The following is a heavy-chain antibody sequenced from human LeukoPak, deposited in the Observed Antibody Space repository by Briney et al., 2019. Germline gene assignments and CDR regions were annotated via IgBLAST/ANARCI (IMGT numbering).Heavy chain of an antibody. J-gene: IGHJ3*02. D-gene: IGHD3-22*01. CDR2: ISGSGGRT. Sequence: PGGSLRLSCAASGFSFSSYGMSWVRQAPGKGLEWVSTISGSGGRTYYADSVKGRFTISRDISKNTLYLQMDSLRAEDTAVYYCAKDRVSMIVVVAFDIWGQGTMVTVSS. CDR1: GFSFSSYG. V-gene: IGHV3-23*01. CDR3: AKDRVSMIVVVAFDI.